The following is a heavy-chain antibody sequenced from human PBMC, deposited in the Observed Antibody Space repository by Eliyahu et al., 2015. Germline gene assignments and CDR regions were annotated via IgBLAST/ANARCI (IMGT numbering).Heavy chain of an antibody. CDR3: ANLTPEAGGF. Sequence: EVQLLESGGGLVQPGGSLRXSCXASGFTFSNFGMXWVRXAPGKGLEWISSISKSGGNTYYVDSVKGRFTISRDSSKNTVYLQMNSLRAEDTALYYCANLTPEAGGFWGQGTLVSVSS. J-gene: IGHJ4*02. D-gene: IGHD6-19*01. CDR2: ISKSGGNT. V-gene: IGHV3-23*01. CDR1: GFTFSNFG.